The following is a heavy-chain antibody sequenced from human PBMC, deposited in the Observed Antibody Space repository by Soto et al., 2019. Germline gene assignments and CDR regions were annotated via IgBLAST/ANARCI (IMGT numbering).Heavy chain of an antibody. CDR2: ITHSGST. Sequence: QVQLQQWGAGLLKPSETLSLTCGVYGGSFSGYYWTWIRQPPGKGLEWIGEITHSGSTNSNPSLKSRVSISIDPSQNQFSLTLTSVTAADTAVYYCARDWMKWGQGTLVTVSS. CDR3: ARDWMK. J-gene: IGHJ4*02. CDR1: GGSFSGYY. V-gene: IGHV4-34*02. D-gene: IGHD2-2*03.